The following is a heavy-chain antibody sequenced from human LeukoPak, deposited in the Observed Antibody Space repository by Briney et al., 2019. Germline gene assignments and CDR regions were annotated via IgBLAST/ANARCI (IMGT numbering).Heavy chain of an antibody. CDR3: ARIGYSSSSFDY. D-gene: IGHD6-6*01. CDR1: GFTFSDYY. J-gene: IGHJ4*02. CDR2: IKEDGSEK. V-gene: IGHV3-7*01. Sequence: PGGSLRLSCAASGFTFSDYYMSWIRQTPGKGLEWVANIKEDGSEKYYVDSVKGRFTISRDNAKNSLYLQMNSLRAEDTAVYYCARIGYSSSSFDYWGQGTLATVSS.